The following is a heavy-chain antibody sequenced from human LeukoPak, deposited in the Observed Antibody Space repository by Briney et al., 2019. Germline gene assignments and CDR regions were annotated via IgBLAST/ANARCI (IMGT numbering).Heavy chain of an antibody. CDR3: ARGPYGSGRYYYYYYYMDV. Sequence: PSETLSLTCAVYGGSFSGYYWSWLRQPPGKGLEWIGEIDHSGSTNYNPSLKSRVTISVDTSKNQFSLKLSSVTAADTAVYYCARGPYGSGRYYYYYYYMDVWGKGTTVTVSS. D-gene: IGHD3-10*01. CDR2: IDHSGST. J-gene: IGHJ6*03. V-gene: IGHV4-34*01. CDR1: GGSFSGYY.